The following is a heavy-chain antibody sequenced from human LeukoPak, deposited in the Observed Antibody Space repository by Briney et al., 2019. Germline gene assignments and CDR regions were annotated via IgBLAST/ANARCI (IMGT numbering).Heavy chain of an antibody. CDR1: GFTFSNAW. V-gene: IGHV3-15*07. D-gene: IGHD3-22*01. CDR3: TTTYYYDSSGYYRDY. CDR2: IKSKTDGGTT. J-gene: IGHJ4*02. Sequence: PGGSLRLSCAASGFTFSNAWMNWVRQAPGKGLEWVGRIKSKTDGGTTDYAAPVKGRFTISRDDSKNTLYLQMNSLKTEDTAVYYCTTTYYYDSSGYYRDYWGQGTLVTVSS.